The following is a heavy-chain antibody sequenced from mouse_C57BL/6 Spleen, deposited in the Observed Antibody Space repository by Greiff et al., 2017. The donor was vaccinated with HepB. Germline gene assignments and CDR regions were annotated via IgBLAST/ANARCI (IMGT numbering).Heavy chain of an antibody. CDR2: INPNNGGT. Sequence: VQLQQSGPELVKPGASVKIPCKASGYTFTDYNMDWVKQSHGKSLEWIGDINPNNGGTNYNQKFKGKATLTVDKSSSTAYMELRSLPSEDTAVYYCARGGVRCGSGLRPGYFDVWGPGTTVTVSS. V-gene: IGHV1-18*01. D-gene: IGHD1-1*01. CDR1: GYTFTDYN. J-gene: IGHJ1*01. CDR3: ARGGVRCGSGLRPGYFDV.